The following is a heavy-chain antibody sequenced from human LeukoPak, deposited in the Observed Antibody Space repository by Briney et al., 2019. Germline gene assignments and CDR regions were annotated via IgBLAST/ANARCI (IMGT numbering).Heavy chain of an antibody. J-gene: IGHJ6*02. D-gene: IGHD6-19*01. CDR2: IYYSGST. CDR1: GGSISPYY. Sequence: PSETLSLTCTVSGGSISPYYWSWIRQPPGKGLEWIGYIYYSGSTNYNPFLKSRVTISVDTSKNQFSLKLSSVTAADTAVYYCAGHKVGRAVALFYYYYGMDVWGQGTTVTVSS. CDR3: AGHKVGRAVALFYYYYGMDV. V-gene: IGHV4-59*08.